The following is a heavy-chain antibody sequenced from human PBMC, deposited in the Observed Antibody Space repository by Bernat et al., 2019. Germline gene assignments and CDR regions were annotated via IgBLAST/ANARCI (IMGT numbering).Heavy chain of an antibody. Sequence: QVQLVESGGGVVQPGRSLRLSCAASGFTFSSYGMHWVRQAPGKGLEWVAVISYDGSNKYYAHSVKGRFTISRDNSKNTLYLQMNSLRAEDTAVYYCAKDRSGNSYLDYWGQGTLVTVSS. CDR3: AKDRSGNSYLDY. D-gene: IGHD2-21*02. J-gene: IGHJ4*02. V-gene: IGHV3-30*18. CDR2: ISYDGSNK. CDR1: GFTFSSYG.